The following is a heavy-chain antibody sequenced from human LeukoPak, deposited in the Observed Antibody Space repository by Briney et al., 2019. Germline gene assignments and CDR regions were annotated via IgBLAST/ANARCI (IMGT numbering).Heavy chain of an antibody. CDR2: IRGSSESV. CDR1: GFTLNSYT. CDR3: AKGLFCSRTTCPSSLYFGMDV. V-gene: IGHV3-23*01. J-gene: IGHJ6*02. D-gene: IGHD2-2*01. Sequence: GGSLRLSCAASGFTLNSYTLNWVRQAPGKGLEWVSGIRGSSESVYYADSVKGRFTISRDNSKNTLFLQMDSLRAEDAAVYYCAKGLFCSRTTCPSSLYFGMDVWGQGTTVTVSS.